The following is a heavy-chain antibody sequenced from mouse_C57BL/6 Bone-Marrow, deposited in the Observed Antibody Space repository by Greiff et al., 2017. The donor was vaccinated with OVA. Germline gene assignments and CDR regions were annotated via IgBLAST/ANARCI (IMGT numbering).Heavy chain of an antibody. CDR1: GYTFTDYY. D-gene: IGHD1-1*01. Sequence: QVQLQQSGPELVKPGASVKISCKASGYTFTDYYINWVKQRPGQGLEWIGWIFPGSGSTYYNEKFKGKATLTVDKSSSTAYMLLSSLTSEDSAVYFCASQRNYYGSSYDYAMDYWGQGTSVTVSS. CDR2: IFPGSGST. V-gene: IGHV1-75*01. CDR3: ASQRNYYGSSYDYAMDY. J-gene: IGHJ4*01.